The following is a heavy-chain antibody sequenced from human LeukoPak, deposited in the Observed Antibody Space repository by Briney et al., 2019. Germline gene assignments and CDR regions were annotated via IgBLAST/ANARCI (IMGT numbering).Heavy chain of an antibody. J-gene: IGHJ5*02. D-gene: IGHD2-2*01. Sequence: SETLSLTCTVSGGSISSGDYCWSWIRQPPGKGLEWIGHIYYSGSTYYNPSLKSRVTISVDTSKNQFSLKLSSVTAADTAVYYCASVSGGYCSSTSCSQTNNWFDPWGQGTLVTVSS. CDR3: ASVSGGYCSSTSCSQTNNWFDP. V-gene: IGHV4-30-4*01. CDR1: GGSISSGDYC. CDR2: IYYSGST.